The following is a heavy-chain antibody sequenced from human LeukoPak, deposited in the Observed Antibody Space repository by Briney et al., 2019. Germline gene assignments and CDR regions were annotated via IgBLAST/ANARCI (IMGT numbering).Heavy chain of an antibody. CDR2: IYHSGSA. V-gene: IGHV4-30-4*07. Sequence: SETLSLTCTVSGGSISSGPYSWAWIRQPLGKGLEWIGYIYHSGSASYNPSLMSRLTISVDTSKNQFSLKLSAVTAADTAVYYCARAKDSSGYYSLYYFDNWGQGTLVTVSS. CDR1: GGSISSGPYS. D-gene: IGHD3-22*01. CDR3: ARAKDSSGYYSLYYFDN. J-gene: IGHJ4*02.